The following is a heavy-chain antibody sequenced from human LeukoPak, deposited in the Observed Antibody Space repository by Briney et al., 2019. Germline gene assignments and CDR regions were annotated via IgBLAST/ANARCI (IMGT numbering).Heavy chain of an antibody. CDR2: ISSSGSTI. D-gene: IGHD5-18*01. CDR3: ARVGQIWAHDY. J-gene: IGHJ4*02. Sequence: GGSLRLSCAASGFTFSSYEMNWVRQAPGKGLEWVSYISSSGSTIYYADSVKGRFTISRDNAKNSLYLQMNRLRAEDTAVYYCARVGQIWAHDYWGQGTVVSVSS. CDR1: GFTFSSYE. V-gene: IGHV3-48*03.